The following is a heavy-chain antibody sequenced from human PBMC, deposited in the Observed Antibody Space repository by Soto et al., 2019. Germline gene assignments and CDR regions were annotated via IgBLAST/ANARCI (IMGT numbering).Heavy chain of an antibody. Sequence: EVQLLESGGDLVQPGGSLRLSCAASGFAFTTYAMTWVRQSPGKGLEWDSCFTNSGGSTYFADSVKGRFTISRDNSKSTLYLQMSSLSAEDTAVYYCARGGPRDGYRDLDYWGPGTQVTDSS. J-gene: IGHJ4*02. CDR3: ARGGPRDGYRDLDY. CDR1: GFAFTTYA. V-gene: IGHV3-23*01. CDR2: FTNSGGST. D-gene: IGHD5-18*01.